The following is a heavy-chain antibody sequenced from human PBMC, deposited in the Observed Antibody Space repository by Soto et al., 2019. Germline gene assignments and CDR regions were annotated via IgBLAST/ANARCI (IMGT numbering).Heavy chain of an antibody. Sequence: GESLKISCVGSGFTFHGSTMHWVRQASGKGLEWIGLISIKPNNFATVYAASVTGRFTISRDDSKNTAYLEMDSLKASDTAMYFCARHEGPDYYGTNAHLDYWGQGTQVTVSS. CDR1: GFTFHGST. V-gene: IGHV3-73*01. J-gene: IGHJ4*02. CDR2: ISIKPNNFAT. CDR3: ARHEGPDYYGTNAHLDY. D-gene: IGHD3-10*01.